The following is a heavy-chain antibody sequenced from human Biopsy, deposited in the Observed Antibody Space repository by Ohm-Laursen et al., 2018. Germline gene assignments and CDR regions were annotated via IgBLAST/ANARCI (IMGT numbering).Heavy chain of an antibody. Sequence: SLRLSCAASRFTFSDYAMHWVRQAPGKGLEWVAIITHDGSKTYYADSVEGRFTISRDQFKSTVYLQLNSLRTEDTAIYYCTKERRGWYSERWGQGTLVTVSS. V-gene: IGHV3-30*18. CDR2: ITHDGSKT. CDR1: RFTFSDYA. J-gene: IGHJ4*02. D-gene: IGHD6-19*01. CDR3: TKERRGWYSER.